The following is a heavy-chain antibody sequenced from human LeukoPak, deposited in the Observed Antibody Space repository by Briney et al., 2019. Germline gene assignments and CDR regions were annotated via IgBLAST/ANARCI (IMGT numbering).Heavy chain of an antibody. J-gene: IGHJ4*02. Sequence: PSQTLSHTCTVSGGSISSGGYYWSWIRQHPGKGLEWIGYISYSGSTYYNPSLKSRVTISVDTSKNQFSLKLSSVTAADTAVYYCAREAGRYGGYGKSACFDYWGQGTLVTVSS. CDR3: AREAGRYGGYGKSACFDY. V-gene: IGHV4-31*03. CDR2: ISYSGST. CDR1: GGSISSGGYY. D-gene: IGHD5-12*01.